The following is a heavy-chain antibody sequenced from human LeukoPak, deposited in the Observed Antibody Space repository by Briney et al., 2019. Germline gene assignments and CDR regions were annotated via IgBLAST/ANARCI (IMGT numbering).Heavy chain of an antibody. CDR1: GFTLSSYW. V-gene: IGHV3-74*01. J-gene: IGHJ3*02. D-gene: IGHD6-13*01. Sequence: GGSLRLPCAASGFTLSSYWMHWVRQAPGKGLVWVSRINTDGRTMNYGDSVEGRFTISRDIAKNTLYLQMNSLRAEDTAVYYCVRVAAGTGSFDIWGQGTMVTVSS. CDR2: INTDGRTM. CDR3: VRVAAGTGSFDI.